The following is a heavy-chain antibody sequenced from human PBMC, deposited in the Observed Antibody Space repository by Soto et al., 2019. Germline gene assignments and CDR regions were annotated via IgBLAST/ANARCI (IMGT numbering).Heavy chain of an antibody. CDR3: ARDRDIAAAGTFDY. J-gene: IGHJ4*02. V-gene: IGHV3-33*01. D-gene: IGHD6-13*01. CDR2: IWYDGSNK. Sequence: PGGSLRLSCAASGFTFSSYGMHWVRQAPGKGLEWVAVIWYDGSNKYYADSVKGRFTISRDNSKNTLYLQMNSLRAEDTAVYYCARDRDIAAAGTFDYWGXGTLVNVSS. CDR1: GFTFSSYG.